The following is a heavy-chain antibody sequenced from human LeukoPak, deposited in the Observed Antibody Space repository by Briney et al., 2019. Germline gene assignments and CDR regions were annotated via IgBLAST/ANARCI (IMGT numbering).Heavy chain of an antibody. V-gene: IGHV3-21*01. CDR2: ISGSSSYI. CDR3: GRGGMGEYTGYDDF. CDR1: GFTFSGYD. D-gene: IGHD5-12*01. Sequence: GGSLRLSCAASGFTFSGYDMNWVRQAPGKGLEWVSSISGSSSYIYYADSLKGRFTISRDNAKNSLFLQMNSLRAEDTAVYYCGRGGMGEYTGYDDFWGQGTLVTVSS. J-gene: IGHJ4*02.